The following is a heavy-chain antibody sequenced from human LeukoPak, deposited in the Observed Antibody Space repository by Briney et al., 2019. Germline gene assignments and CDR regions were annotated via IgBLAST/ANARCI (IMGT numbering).Heavy chain of an antibody. CDR2: ISSSSSYI. CDR3: ARVSGWYSSAAFDI. CDR1: GFTFSSYS. J-gene: IGHJ3*02. Sequence: PGGSLRLSCAASGFTFSSYSMNWVRQAPGKGLEWVSSISSSSSYIYYADSVKGRFTISRDNAKNSLYLQMNSLRAEDTAVYYCARVSGWYSSAAFDIWGQGTMVTVSS. D-gene: IGHD6-19*01. V-gene: IGHV3-21*01.